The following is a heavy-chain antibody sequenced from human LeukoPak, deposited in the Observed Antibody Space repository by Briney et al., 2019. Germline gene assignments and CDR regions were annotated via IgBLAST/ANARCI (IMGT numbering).Heavy chain of an antibody. CDR2: INSDGSTT. CDR1: GFSLGTDW. CDR3: GGGGYLLDY. Sequence: GGSLRLSCAASGFSLGTDWMNWVRQAPGKGLVWVSRINSDGSTTTYADSVKSRFTISRDNAKNTLYLQMNSLRAEDTAVYYCGGGGYLLDYWGQGTLVTVSS. J-gene: IGHJ4*02. V-gene: IGHV3-74*01. D-gene: IGHD1-26*01.